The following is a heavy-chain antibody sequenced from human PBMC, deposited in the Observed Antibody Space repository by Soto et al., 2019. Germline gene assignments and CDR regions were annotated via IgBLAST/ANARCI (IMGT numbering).Heavy chain of an antibody. D-gene: IGHD2-2*01. CDR1: GITLSNYA. Sequence: QVQLVESGGGVVQPGRSLRLSCVASGITLSNYAMHWVRQAPGKGLEWVALISSDGSKKYYADSVKGRFTLSRDNSKNTLWLQMNSLRAEDTAVYFCATGSRFCSTTSCGEPFRNWGQGTLVTVSS. V-gene: IGHV3-30-3*01. CDR3: ATGSRFCSTTSCGEPFRN. J-gene: IGHJ4*02. CDR2: ISSDGSKK.